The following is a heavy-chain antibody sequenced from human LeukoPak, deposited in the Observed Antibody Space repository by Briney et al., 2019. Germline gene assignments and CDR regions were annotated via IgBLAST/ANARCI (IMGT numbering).Heavy chain of an antibody. Sequence: PGGSLRLSCAASGFTFSSYAMSWVRQAPGKGLEWVSAISGSGGSTYYADSVKGRFTISRDNSKNTLYLQMNSLRAEDTAVYYCAKDFSYYYGSGSYGFDYWGQGTLVTVSS. CDR1: GFTFSSYA. V-gene: IGHV3-23*01. J-gene: IGHJ4*02. CDR3: AKDFSYYYGSGSYGFDY. CDR2: ISGSGGST. D-gene: IGHD3-10*01.